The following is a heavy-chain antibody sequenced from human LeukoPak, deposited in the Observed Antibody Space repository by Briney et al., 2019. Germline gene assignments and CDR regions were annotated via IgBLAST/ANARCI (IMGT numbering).Heavy chain of an antibody. CDR2: ISYDGSNE. J-gene: IGHJ4*02. V-gene: IGHV3-30*18. CDR1: GFTFSSYG. D-gene: IGHD3-9*01. CDR3: AKDPYDILTGYYTFDY. Sequence: GGSLRLSCAASGFTFSSYGMPWVRQAPGKGLEWVAVISYDGSNEYYADSVKGRFTISRDNSKNTLYLQMNSLRAEDTAVYYCAKDPYDILTGYYTFDYWGQGTLVTVSS.